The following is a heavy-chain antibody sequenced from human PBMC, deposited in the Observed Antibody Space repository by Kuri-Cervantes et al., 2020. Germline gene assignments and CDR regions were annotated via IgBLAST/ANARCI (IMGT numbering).Heavy chain of an antibody. V-gene: IGHV3-30*03. CDR2: ISYDGSNK. Sequence: LSLTCAVSGFTFSSYGMHWVRQAPGKGLEWVAVISYDGSNKYYADSVKGRFTISRDNAKNSPYLQMDGLGAEDTAVYYCARAPKAEYWGQGTLVTVSS. CDR1: GFTFSSYG. CDR3: ARAPKAEY. J-gene: IGHJ4*02. D-gene: IGHD6-25*01.